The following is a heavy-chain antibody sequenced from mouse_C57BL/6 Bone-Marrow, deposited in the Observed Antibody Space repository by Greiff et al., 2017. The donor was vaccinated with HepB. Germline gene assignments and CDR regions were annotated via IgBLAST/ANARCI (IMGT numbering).Heavy chain of an antibody. CDR3: ARMEGD. CDR2: LYPGSGNT. J-gene: IGHJ2*01. Sequence: QVQLKESGPELVKPGASVKISCKASGYSFTSYYIHWLKQRPGQGLEWIGWLYPGSGNTKYNEKFKGKATLAADTSASTAYMQRSSLTSEDAAVYYCARMEGDWGQGTTLTVSS. CDR1: GYSFTSYY. V-gene: IGHV1-66*01.